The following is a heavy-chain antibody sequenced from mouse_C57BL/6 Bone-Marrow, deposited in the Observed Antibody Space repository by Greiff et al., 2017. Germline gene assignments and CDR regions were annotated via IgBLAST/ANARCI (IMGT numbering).Heavy chain of an antibody. CDR2: IYPRSGNT. J-gene: IGHJ4*01. CDR3: ARSRWLLRYYAMDY. D-gene: IGHD2-3*01. V-gene: IGHV1-81*01. Sequence: QVQLQQSGAELARPGASVKLSCKASGYTFTSYGISWVKQRTGQGLEWIGEIYPRSGNTYYNEKFKGKATLTADKSSSTAYMELRSLTSEDSAVYFCARSRWLLRYYAMDYWGQGTSVTVSS. CDR1: GYTFTSYG.